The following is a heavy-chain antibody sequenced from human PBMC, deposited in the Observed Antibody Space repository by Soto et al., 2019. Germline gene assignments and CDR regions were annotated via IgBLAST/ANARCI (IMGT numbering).Heavy chain of an antibody. D-gene: IGHD1-1*01. CDR2: ICNSGST. V-gene: IGHV4-59*01. Sequence: QVSLQESGPGLVKPSETLSLTCTVSGGSITSSCWTWIRQPPGKGLEWIGYICNSGSTKYNPSLPTRLTXXLXTXXSPVALNVASVAAADTAVYYCARVGSSTYYYATDVWGQGTTVTLSS. CDR3: ARVGSSTYYYATDV. CDR1: GGSITSSC. J-gene: IGHJ6*02.